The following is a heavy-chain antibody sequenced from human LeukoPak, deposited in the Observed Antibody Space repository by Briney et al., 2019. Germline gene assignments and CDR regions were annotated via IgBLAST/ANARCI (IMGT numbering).Heavy chain of an antibody. D-gene: IGHD1-26*01. Sequence: SQTLPLTCCVSGGSMSGTNWGSWVRQPPGQGLVWIGEISLAGQTNYNPSLNGRVTMSLDKSSNQLSLHLTSVTAADTATYFCSRESGPFCPFGYWGQGTLVIVSS. CDR3: SRESGPFCPFGY. CDR2: ISLAGQT. V-gene: IGHV4/OR15-8*02. J-gene: IGHJ4*02. CDR1: GGSMSGTNW.